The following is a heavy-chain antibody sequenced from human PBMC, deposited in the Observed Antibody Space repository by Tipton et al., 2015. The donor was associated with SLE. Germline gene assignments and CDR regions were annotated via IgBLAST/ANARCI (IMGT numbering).Heavy chain of an antibody. CDR2: INPNSGGT. Sequence: QSGAEVKKPGASVKVSCKASGYTFTGYYMHWVRQAPGQGLEWMGRINPNSGGTNYAQKLQGRVTMTTDTSTSTAYMELRSLRSDDTAVYYCARDRRWELLLYYFDYWGQGTLVTVSS. J-gene: IGHJ4*02. V-gene: IGHV1-2*06. D-gene: IGHD1-26*01. CDR1: GYTFTGYY. CDR3: ARDRRWELLLYYFDY.